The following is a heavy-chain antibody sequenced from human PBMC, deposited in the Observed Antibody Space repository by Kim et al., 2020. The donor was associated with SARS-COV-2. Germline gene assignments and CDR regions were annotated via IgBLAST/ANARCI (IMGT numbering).Heavy chain of an antibody. CDR2: ISSGGDNT. CDR3: AKTGQLDS. Sequence: GGSLRLSCAASGFTFSSSAMSWVRQAPEKGLEWVSTISSGGDNTYYADSVKGRFTISRDNSKNTLYLQMNSLRAEDTAVYYCAKTGQLDSWGQGTLVTVSS. J-gene: IGHJ4*02. V-gene: IGHV3-23*01. CDR1: GFTFSSSA. D-gene: IGHD5-18*01.